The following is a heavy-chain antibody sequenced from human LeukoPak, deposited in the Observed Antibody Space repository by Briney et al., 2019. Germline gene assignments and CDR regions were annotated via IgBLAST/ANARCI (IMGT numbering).Heavy chain of an antibody. V-gene: IGHV3-7*01. J-gene: IGHJ6*02. Sequence: GGSLRLSCAVSGFTFSSHWVNWVRQAPGKGLEWVANIKQDGSGKYYVDSVKGRFTISRDNAKNSLYLQMNSLRAEDTAVYYCARAMDVWGQGTTVTVSS. CDR3: ARAMDV. CDR1: GFTFSSHW. CDR2: IKQDGSGK.